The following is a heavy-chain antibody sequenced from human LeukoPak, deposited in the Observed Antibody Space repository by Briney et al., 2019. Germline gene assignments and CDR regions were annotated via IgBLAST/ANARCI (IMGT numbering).Heavy chain of an antibody. CDR3: ARENNSGWYRKAAFDY. CDR2: INPNGGGT. Sequence: ASVKVSCKASGYTFTGYYIHWVRQAPGQGLEWMGWINPNGGGTNYAQKFQGRATLTRDTSISTAYMEVNSLESDDTAVYYCARENNSGWYRKAAFDYWGQGTLVTVTS. D-gene: IGHD6-19*01. V-gene: IGHV1-2*02. CDR1: GYTFTGYY. J-gene: IGHJ4*02.